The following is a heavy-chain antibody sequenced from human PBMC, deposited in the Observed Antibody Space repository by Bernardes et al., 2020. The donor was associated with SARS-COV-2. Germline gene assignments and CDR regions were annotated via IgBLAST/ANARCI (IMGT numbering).Heavy chain of an antibody. V-gene: IGHV1-18*01. CDR2: ISPNTGKT. CDR3: ARDSMAYCVGDCQYYNALDV. CDR1: GYTFVNYA. J-gene: IGHJ6*02. Sequence: ASVKVSCKTSGYTFVNYAISWVRQAPGQGFEWVGWISPNTGKTHYIEKLQGRVTMTTDKSTNTAYLELRNLRSDDTALYLCARDSMAYCVGDCQYYNALDVWGQGTTVTVSS. D-gene: IGHD2-21*02.